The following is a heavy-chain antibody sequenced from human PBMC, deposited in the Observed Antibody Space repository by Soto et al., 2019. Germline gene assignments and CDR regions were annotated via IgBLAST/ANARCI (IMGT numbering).Heavy chain of an antibody. D-gene: IGHD6-6*01. Sequence: PSETLSLACAVSGGSISISNWWSWVRQPPGKGLEWIGEIYHSGSTNYNPSLKSRVTISVDKSKNQFSLKLSSVTAADTAVYYCARDPYYSSSWGWFDPWGQGTMVTVSS. CDR3: ARDPYYSSSWGWFDP. V-gene: IGHV4-4*02. J-gene: IGHJ5*02. CDR1: GGSISISNW. CDR2: IYHSGST.